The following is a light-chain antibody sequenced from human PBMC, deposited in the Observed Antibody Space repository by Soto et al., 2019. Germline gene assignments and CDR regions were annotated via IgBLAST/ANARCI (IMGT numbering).Light chain of an antibody. V-gene: IGKV1-5*03. Sequence: DIQMTQSPSTLSASVGDRVTITCRASQNINRWLAWYQQKPGKAPKLLIYKASNLENGVPSRFRGSGSETEFTLTISSLQPDDFATYYCHQDHSSSTFGGGTTVDIK. CDR1: QNINRW. J-gene: IGKJ4*01. CDR2: KAS. CDR3: HQDHSSST.